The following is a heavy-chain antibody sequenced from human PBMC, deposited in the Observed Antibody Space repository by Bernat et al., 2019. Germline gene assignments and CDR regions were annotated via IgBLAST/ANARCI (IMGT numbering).Heavy chain of an antibody. CDR3: ARDQYYDFWSGYYNHYYYMDV. J-gene: IGHJ6*03. CDR2: IWYDGSNK. D-gene: IGHD3-3*01. Sequence: QMQLVESRGGVVQPGRSLRLSCAASGFTFSSYGMHWVRQAPGKGLEWVAVIWYDGSNKYYADSVKGRFTISRDNSKNTLYLQMNSLRAEDTAVYYCARDQYYDFWSGYYNHYYYMDVWGKGTTVTVSS. V-gene: IGHV3-33*01. CDR1: GFTFSSYG.